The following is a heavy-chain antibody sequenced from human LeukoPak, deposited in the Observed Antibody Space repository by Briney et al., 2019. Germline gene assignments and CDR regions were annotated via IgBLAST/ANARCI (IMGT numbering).Heavy chain of an antibody. CDR3: ARDGMGVLGAFDY. CDR1: GFTFSSYA. V-gene: IGHV3-21*01. J-gene: IGHJ4*02. CDR2: ISSGSSNI. D-gene: IGHD1-26*01. Sequence: GGSLRLSCAASGFTFSSYAMSWVRQAPGKGLEWVSSISSGSSNIYYADSVKGRFTISRDNAKNALYLQMDSLRAEDTAVYYCARDGMGVLGAFDYWGQGTLVTVSS.